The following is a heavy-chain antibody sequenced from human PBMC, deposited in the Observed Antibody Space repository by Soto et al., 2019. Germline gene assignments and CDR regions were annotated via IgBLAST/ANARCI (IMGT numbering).Heavy chain of an antibody. Sequence: PGGSLRLSCAASGFTFSSYAMSWVRQAPGKGLEWVSAISGSGGSTYYADSVKGRFTISRDNSKNTLYLQMNSLRAEDTAVYYCAKSGGYSYGSEGDAFDIWGQGTMVTVS. CDR2: ISGSGGST. V-gene: IGHV3-23*01. CDR3: AKSGGYSYGSEGDAFDI. D-gene: IGHD5-18*01. J-gene: IGHJ3*02. CDR1: GFTFSSYA.